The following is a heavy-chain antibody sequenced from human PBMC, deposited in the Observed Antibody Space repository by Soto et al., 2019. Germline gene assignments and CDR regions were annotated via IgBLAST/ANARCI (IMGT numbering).Heavy chain of an antibody. CDR3: AKDHDDYGDPAINDF. J-gene: IGHJ4*02. V-gene: IGHV3-23*01. Sequence: PGGSLRLSCAASGFTFSSYAMSWVRQAPGKGLEWVSAISGSGGSTYYADSVKGRFTISRDNSKNTLYLQMNSLRAEDTAVYYCAKDHDDYGDPAINDFWGQGTRVSVAS. CDR1: GFTFSSYA. D-gene: IGHD4-17*01. CDR2: ISGSGGST.